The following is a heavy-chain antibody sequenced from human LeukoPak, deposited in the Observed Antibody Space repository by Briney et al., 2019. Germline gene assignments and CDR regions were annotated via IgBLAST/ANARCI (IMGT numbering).Heavy chain of an antibody. CDR2: ISNSGFTT. V-gene: IGHV3-11*01. D-gene: IGHD4/OR15-4a*01. Sequence: GGSLRLSCAASGFTLSDYYVSWIRQAPGKGLEWVAFISNSGFTTYYADSVKGRFTVPRDNAKDSVSLQMDSLRADDTARYYCAREDSGGNSFDYWGQGAQVTVS. CDR3: AREDSGGNSFDY. J-gene: IGHJ4*02. CDR1: GFTLSDYY.